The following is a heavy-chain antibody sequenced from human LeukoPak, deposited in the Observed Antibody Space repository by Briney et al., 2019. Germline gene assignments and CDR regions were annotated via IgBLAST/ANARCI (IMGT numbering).Heavy chain of an antibody. CDR1: GFTFSTCA. D-gene: IGHD6-13*01. Sequence: GGSLRLSCAASGFTFSTCAVTWVRQAPGKGLEWVSSITSSGNNTFYADSVKGRFTISRDNSKDTLYLQMNSLRAEDTAVYYCAKQQLVSTPFDYWGQGTLVTVSS. J-gene: IGHJ4*02. CDR2: ITSSGNNT. CDR3: AKQQLVSTPFDY. V-gene: IGHV3-23*01.